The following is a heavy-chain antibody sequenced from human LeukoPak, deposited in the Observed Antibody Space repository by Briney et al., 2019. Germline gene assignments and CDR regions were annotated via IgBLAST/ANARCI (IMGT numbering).Heavy chain of an antibody. CDR3: ARREGPNKRVFDY. CDR1: LGSISSYY. D-gene: IGHD2/OR15-2a*01. CDR2: IYDSRST. J-gene: IGHJ4*02. V-gene: IGHV4-59*08. Sequence: SETLSLTCTVSLGSISSYYWNWIRQPPGKGLDWIGYIYDSRSTSYNPSLKCRVTMSVDTSKNQFSLTLSSVTAADTAVYYCARREGPNKRVFDYWGRGTPVTVSS.